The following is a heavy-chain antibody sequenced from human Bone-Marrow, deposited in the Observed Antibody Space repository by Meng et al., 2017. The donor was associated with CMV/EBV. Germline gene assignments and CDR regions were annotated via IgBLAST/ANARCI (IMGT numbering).Heavy chain of an antibody. D-gene: IGHD2-2*02. Sequence: SETLSLTCTVSGGSVSSGSYYWSWIRQPPGKGLEWIGYTYYSGNNNYNTSLKSRVTISVDTSKNQFTLKLSYVTAADTAVYYCARVICCSSTSCYTTDYWGQGTLVTVSS. CDR2: TYYSGNN. V-gene: IGHV4-61*01. CDR1: GGSVSSGSYY. CDR3: ARVICCSSTSCYTTDY. J-gene: IGHJ4*02.